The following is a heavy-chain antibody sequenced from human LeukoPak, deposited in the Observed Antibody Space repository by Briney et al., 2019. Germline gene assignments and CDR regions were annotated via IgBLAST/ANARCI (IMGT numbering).Heavy chain of an antibody. V-gene: IGHV3-53*01. CDR3: ARGGSITMVRGFTFDY. Sequence: PGGSLRLSCAASGFTFSSNYMSWVRQAPGKGLEWVSVIYSGGSTYYADSVKGRFTISRDNSKNTLYLQMNSLRAEDTAVYYCARGGSITMVRGFTFDYWGQGTLVTVSS. CDR1: GFTFSSNY. CDR2: IYSGGST. J-gene: IGHJ4*02. D-gene: IGHD3-10*01.